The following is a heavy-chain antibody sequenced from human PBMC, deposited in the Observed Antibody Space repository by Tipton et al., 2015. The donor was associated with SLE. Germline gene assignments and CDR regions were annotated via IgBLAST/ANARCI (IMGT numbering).Heavy chain of an antibody. CDR3: ARNVDWNYKVLDY. CDR2: ISSSSSYI. J-gene: IGHJ4*02. V-gene: IGHV3-21*01. D-gene: IGHD1-7*01. Sequence: SLRLSCAASGFTFSSYSMNWVCQAPGKGLEWVSSISSSSSYIYYADSVKGRFTISRDNAKNSLYLQMNSLRAEDTAVYYCARNVDWNYKVLDYWGQGTLVTVSS. CDR1: GFTFSSYS.